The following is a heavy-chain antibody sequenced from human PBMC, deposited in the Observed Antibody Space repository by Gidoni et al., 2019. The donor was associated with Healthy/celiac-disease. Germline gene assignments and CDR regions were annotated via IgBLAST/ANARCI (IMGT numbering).Heavy chain of an antibody. D-gene: IGHD3-16*01. J-gene: IGHJ6*02. CDR2: IYYSGST. Sequence: QLQLQESGPGLVKPSETLSLTCTVSGGSIRSSRYYWGWIRQPPGKGLEWIGSIYYSGSTYYNPSLKSRVTISVDTSKNQFSLKLSSVTAADTAVYYCARHLSGGSDINGGAHYYYYGMDVWGQGTTVTVSS. CDR1: GGSIRSSRYY. V-gene: IGHV4-39*01. CDR3: ARHLSGGSDINGGAHYYYYGMDV.